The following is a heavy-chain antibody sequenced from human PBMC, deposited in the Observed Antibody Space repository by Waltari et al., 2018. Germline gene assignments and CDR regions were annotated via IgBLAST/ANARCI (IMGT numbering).Heavy chain of an antibody. D-gene: IGHD6-19*01. Sequence: QVQLQQWGAGLLKPSENLSLTCAVYGGSFSGYYWSWIRQPPGKGLEWIGEINHSGSTNYNPSLKSRVTISVDTSKNQFSLKLSSVTAADTAVYYCACGSSGWYYFDYWGQGTLVTVSS. CDR3: ACGSSGWYYFDY. CDR1: GGSFSGYY. CDR2: INHSGST. V-gene: IGHV4-34*01. J-gene: IGHJ4*02.